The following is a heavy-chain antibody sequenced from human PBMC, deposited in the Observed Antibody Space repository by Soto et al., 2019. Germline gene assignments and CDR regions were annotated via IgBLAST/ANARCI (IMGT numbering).Heavy chain of an antibody. CDR3: AKNNMGYYLDY. CDR2: ISGSGGTT. V-gene: IGHV3-23*01. CDR1: GFTFSNYA. Sequence: EVQVLESGGALVQPGGSLRLSCAASGFTFSNYAMSWVRQAPGKGLEWVSSISGSGGTTYYADSVKGRLTLSRDNSKNTLYLQMNSLRVEDTAVYYCAKNNMGYYLDYWRQGTLVTVSS. J-gene: IGHJ4*02. D-gene: IGHD3-10*01.